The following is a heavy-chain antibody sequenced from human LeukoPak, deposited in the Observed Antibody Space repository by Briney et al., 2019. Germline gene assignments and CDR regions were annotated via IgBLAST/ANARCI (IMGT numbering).Heavy chain of an antibody. D-gene: IGHD2-21*02. J-gene: IGHJ4*02. V-gene: IGHV4-4*07. Sequence: PSETLSLTCTVSGGSISSYYWGWIRQPAGKGLEWIGRIYASGNTNYNPSLKSRVTMSVDTSKNLFALKLSSVTAADTAVYYCARQGVATAIDYWGQGTLVTVSS. CDR2: IYASGNT. CDR1: GGSISSYY. CDR3: ARQGVATAIDY.